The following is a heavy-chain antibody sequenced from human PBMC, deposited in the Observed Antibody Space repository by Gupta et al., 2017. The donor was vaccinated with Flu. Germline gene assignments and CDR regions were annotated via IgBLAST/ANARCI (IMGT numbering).Heavy chain of an antibody. J-gene: IGHJ4*02. CDR1: GFTFSDHY. V-gene: IGHV3-72*01. Sequence: EVQLVESGGGLVQPGGSLRLSCAASGFTFSDHYMDWVRQVPGKGPEWVGRVRTKAKGYTTEYAASVQGRFTISRDDSRNSVHLQMNKLTIEDTAVYYCAGAVTIVTAQFDYWGQGTLVPVSS. CDR2: VRTKAKGYTT. CDR3: AGAVTIVTAQFDY. D-gene: IGHD2-21*02.